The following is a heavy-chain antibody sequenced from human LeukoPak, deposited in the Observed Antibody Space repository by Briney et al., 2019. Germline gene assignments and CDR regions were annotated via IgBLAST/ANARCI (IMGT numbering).Heavy chain of an antibody. Sequence: NSGGSLRLSCAASGFTFSSYSMNWVRQAPGKGLEWVSSISSSSSYIYYADSVKGRFTIPRDNAKNSLYLQMNSLRAEDTAVYYCARRITTRLGADRGGFYMDVWGKGTTVTVSS. CDR3: ARRITTRLGADRGGFYMDV. D-gene: IGHD3-3*01. CDR2: ISSSSSYI. CDR1: GFTFSSYS. V-gene: IGHV3-21*01. J-gene: IGHJ6*03.